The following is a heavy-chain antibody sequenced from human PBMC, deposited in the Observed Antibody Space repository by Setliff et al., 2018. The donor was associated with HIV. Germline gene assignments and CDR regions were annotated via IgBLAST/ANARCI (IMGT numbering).Heavy chain of an antibody. Sequence: SETLSLTCAVYGESFSRYYFTWIRQAPGRGLEWIGEINHSAFTKYNPSLASRVTMSIDTSKNQFSLKLSSVTAADTAVYYCAKSETILTDYSYYSYYLDVWGEGTTVTVSS. V-gene: IGHV4-34*01. CDR1: GESFSRYY. CDR2: INHSAFT. D-gene: IGHD3-9*01. J-gene: IGHJ6*03. CDR3: AKSETILTDYSYYSYYLDV.